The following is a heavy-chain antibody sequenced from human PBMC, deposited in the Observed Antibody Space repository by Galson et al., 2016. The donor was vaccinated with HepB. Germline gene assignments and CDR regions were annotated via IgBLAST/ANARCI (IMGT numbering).Heavy chain of an antibody. CDR1: GFTFSDYP. V-gene: IGHV3-23*01. CDR3: AKTYGDYHIGQWDY. CDR2: VHYDGATT. J-gene: IGHJ4*02. Sequence: SLRLYCAASGFTFSDYPMSWVRQAAGKGLEWVSSVHYDGATTYYSDSVKGRFTIFRDQSKNTVYLQMNSLRVEDTAVYYCAKTYGDYHIGQWDYWGQGTLVSVSS. D-gene: IGHD4-17*01.